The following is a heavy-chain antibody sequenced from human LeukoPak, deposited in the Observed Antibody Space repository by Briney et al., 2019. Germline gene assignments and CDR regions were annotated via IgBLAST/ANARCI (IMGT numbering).Heavy chain of an antibody. CDR2: ISSSSSTI. V-gene: IGHV3-48*04. CDR1: GFTFSSYS. J-gene: IGHJ4*02. CDR3: ARDGDYYDSSGYSDY. D-gene: IGHD3-22*01. Sequence: PGGSLRLSCAASGFTFSSYSMNWVRQAPGKGLEWVSYISSSSSTIYYADSVKGRFTISRDNAKNSLYLQMNSLRAEDTAVYYCARDGDYYDSSGYSDYWGQGTLVTVSS.